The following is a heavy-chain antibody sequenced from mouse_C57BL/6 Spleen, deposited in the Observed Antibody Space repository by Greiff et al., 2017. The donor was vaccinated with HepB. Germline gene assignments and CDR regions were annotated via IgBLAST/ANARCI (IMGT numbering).Heavy chain of an antibody. V-gene: IGHV5-17*01. D-gene: IGHD5-5*01. Sequence: EVQVVESGGGLVKPGGSLKLSCAASGFTFSDYGMHWVRQAPEKGLEWVAYISSGSSTIYYADTVKGRFTISRDNAKNTLFLQMTSLRSEDTAMYYCARNLPGRYFDYWGQGTTLTVSS. CDR2: ISSGSSTI. CDR1: GFTFSDYG. J-gene: IGHJ2*01. CDR3: ARNLPGRYFDY.